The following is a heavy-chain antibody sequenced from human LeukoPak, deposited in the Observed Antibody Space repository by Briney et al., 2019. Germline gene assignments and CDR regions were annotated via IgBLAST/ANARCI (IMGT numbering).Heavy chain of an antibody. Sequence: GGSLRLSCAASGFTFSSSAMSWVRQAPGKGLEWVSYISSSGSTIYYADSVKGRFTISRDNAKNSLYLQMNSLRAEDTAVYYCAELGITMIGGVWGKGTTATISS. CDR2: ISSSGSTI. CDR1: GFTFSSSA. CDR3: AELGITMIGGV. V-gene: IGHV3-48*03. J-gene: IGHJ6*04. D-gene: IGHD3-10*02.